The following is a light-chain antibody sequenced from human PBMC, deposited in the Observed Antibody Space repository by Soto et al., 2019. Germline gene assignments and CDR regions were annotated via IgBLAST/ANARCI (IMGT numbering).Light chain of an antibody. J-gene: IGKJ1*01. CDR2: YAS. CDR3: QPYGHSPTRT. Sequence: EIELTQLPATLFLSPGERATLACRASESISNYLAWYQQKPGQAPRLLIYYASNRATDCPDRFSGSSSGADFTLSISRLEPEAFAVYYCQPYGHSPTRTFGQGTKVEI. V-gene: IGKV3-11*01. CDR1: ESISNY.